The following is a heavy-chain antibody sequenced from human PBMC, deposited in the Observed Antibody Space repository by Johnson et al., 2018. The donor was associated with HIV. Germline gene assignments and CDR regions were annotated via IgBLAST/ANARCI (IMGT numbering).Heavy chain of an antibody. CDR1: GFTFNYYW. V-gene: IGHV3-7*01. J-gene: IGHJ3*02. Sequence: VQLVESGGGLVQPGKSLRLSCEASGFTFNYYWMTWVRQAPGKGLEWVANINQDGGEKYYVDSVEGRFSISRDNAQNSLFLQMSSLRPGDTAIYCCARGQRATDIWGQGTMVTVSS. CDR2: INQDGGEK. CDR3: ARGQRATDI.